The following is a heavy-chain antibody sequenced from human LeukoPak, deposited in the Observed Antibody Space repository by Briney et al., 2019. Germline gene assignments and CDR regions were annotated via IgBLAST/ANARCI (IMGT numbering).Heavy chain of an antibody. D-gene: IGHD6-13*01. J-gene: IGHJ4*02. CDR1: GFTFDDYA. CDR2: ISWNSGSI. Sequence: GGSLRLSCAAPGFTFDDYAMHWVRQAPGKGLEWVSGISWNSGSIGYADSVKGRFTISRDNAKNSLYLQMNSLRAEDTALYYCAKAGAAAGFGYWGQGTLVTVSS. V-gene: IGHV3-9*01. CDR3: AKAGAAAGFGY.